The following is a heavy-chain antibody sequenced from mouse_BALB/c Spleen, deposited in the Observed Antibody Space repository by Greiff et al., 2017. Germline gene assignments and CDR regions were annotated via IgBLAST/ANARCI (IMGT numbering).Heavy chain of an antibody. CDR2: ISSGGSYT. Sequence: EVKVVESGGDLVKPGGSLKLSCAASGFTFSSYGMSWVRQTPDNRLEWVATISSGGSYTYSPDSVKGRFTISRDNAKKTLYLQMSSLKSEDTAMYYCARQGAYGNYGFAYWGQGTLVTVSA. V-gene: IGHV5-6*01. D-gene: IGHD2-10*02. J-gene: IGHJ3*01. CDR3: ARQGAYGNYGFAY. CDR1: GFTFSSYG.